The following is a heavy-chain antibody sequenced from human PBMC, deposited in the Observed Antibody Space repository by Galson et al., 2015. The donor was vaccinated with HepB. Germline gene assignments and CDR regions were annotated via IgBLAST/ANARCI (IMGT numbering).Heavy chain of an antibody. J-gene: IGHJ4*02. D-gene: IGHD3-10*01. CDR1: GYTFTSYG. Sequence: SVTVSCKASGYTFTSYGISWVRQAPGQGLEWMGWISAYNGNTNYAQKLQGRVTMTTDTSTSTAYMELRSLRSDDTAVYYCARDTYYYGSGSYLDLDYWGQGTLVTVSS. CDR2: ISAYNGNT. CDR3: ARDTYYYGSGSYLDLDY. V-gene: IGHV1-18*01.